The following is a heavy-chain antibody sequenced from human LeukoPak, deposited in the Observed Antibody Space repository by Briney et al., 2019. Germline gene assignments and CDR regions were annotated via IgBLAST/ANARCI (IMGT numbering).Heavy chain of an antibody. Sequence: PGGSLRLSCAASGFTFSTHAMHWVRQAPAKGLEWVAMIWYDGKNTHYVDSVKGRFTISRDNSKNTVDLRMNSLRAEDTAVYYCTRDPPSSGRSFDYWGQGTLVTVSS. J-gene: IGHJ4*02. CDR2: IWYDGKNT. CDR1: GFTFSTHA. V-gene: IGHV3-33*01. D-gene: IGHD3-22*01. CDR3: TRDPPSSGRSFDY.